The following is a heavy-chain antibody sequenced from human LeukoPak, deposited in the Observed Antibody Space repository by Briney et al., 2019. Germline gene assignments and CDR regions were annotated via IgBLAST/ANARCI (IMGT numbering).Heavy chain of an antibody. CDR2: ISSSSSTI. J-gene: IGHJ4*02. D-gene: IGHD3-10*01. CDR3: ARGAGSGSYYDY. V-gene: IGHV3-48*01. Sequence: PGGPLRLSCAPSGFTFSSYRMNWVRQAPGKGLEWVSYISSSSSTIYYADSVKGRFTISRDNAKNSLYLQMNGLRAEGTAVYYCARGAGSGSYYDYWGQGTLVTVSS. CDR1: GFTFSSYR.